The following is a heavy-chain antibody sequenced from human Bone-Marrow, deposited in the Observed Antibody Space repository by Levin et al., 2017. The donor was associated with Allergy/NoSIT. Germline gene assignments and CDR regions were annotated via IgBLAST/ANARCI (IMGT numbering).Heavy chain of an antibody. D-gene: IGHD1-14*01. J-gene: IGHJ4*02. V-gene: IGHV4-31*03. Sequence: PSETLSLTCTVSGDSISSGVYYWSWIRHHPGKGLEWIGYIYHSGSTYYNPSLRSRVTISVDTSKNQFSLKVSSVTAADTAVYFCARDNRGYYFDHWGQGTLVTVSS. CDR2: IYHSGST. CDR1: GDSISSGVYY. CDR3: ARDNRGYYFDH.